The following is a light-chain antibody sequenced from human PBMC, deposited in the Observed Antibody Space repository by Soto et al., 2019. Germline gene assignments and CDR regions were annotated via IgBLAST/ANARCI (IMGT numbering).Light chain of an antibody. Sequence: AIQLTQSPSSLSASVGDRVTITCRASQGISSALAWYQQKPGKAPKLLIYDASSLESGLPSRFSGSGSGTDFTLTISSLQPADFATYYCQQFNSYPYTFGQGTKLEIK. CDR3: QQFNSYPYT. CDR2: DAS. J-gene: IGKJ2*01. V-gene: IGKV1-13*02. CDR1: QGISSA.